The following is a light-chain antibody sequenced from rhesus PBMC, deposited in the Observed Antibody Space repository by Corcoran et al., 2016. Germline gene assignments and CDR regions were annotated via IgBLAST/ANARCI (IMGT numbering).Light chain of an antibody. V-gene: IGKV1-28*03. J-gene: IGKJ2*01. Sequence: DIQMTQSPSSLSASVGDTVTITCRASQGISSYLNWFQQKPGKAPNLLIYDASSLESGVPSRFSGSGSVTDVTLTISSLQPEDFAAYYCLQHNSYPYSFGQGTKVEIK. CDR1: QGISSY. CDR2: DAS. CDR3: LQHNSYPYS.